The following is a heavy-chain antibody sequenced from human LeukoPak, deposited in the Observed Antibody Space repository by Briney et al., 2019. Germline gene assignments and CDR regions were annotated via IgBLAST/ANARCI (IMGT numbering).Heavy chain of an antibody. V-gene: IGHV5-51*01. D-gene: IGHD2-15*01. CDR3: ARSEGYCSGGSCYGGYYFDY. CDR2: IYPGDSDT. CDR1: GYSFTSYW. J-gene: IGHJ4*02. Sequence: GESLKISCKGSGYSFTSYWIGWVRQMPGKSLEWMGIIYPGDSDTRYSPSFQGQVTISADKSISTAYLQWSSLKASDTAMYYCARSEGYCSGGSCYGGYYFDYWGQGTLVTVSS.